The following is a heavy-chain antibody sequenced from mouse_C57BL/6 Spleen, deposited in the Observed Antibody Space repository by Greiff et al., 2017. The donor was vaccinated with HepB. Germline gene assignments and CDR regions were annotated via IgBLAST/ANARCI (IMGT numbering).Heavy chain of an antibody. V-gene: IGHV5-6*01. D-gene: IGHD1-1*01. CDR3: ARWGITTVGYFDY. J-gene: IGHJ2*01. CDR1: GFTFSSYG. CDR2: ISSGGSYT. Sequence: EVQLMESGGDLVKPGGSLKLSCAASGFTFSSYGMSWVSQTPDKGLEWVATISSGGSYTNYPDSVKGRFTISRDNAKNTLYMQMSSLKSEDTAMYYCARWGITTVGYFDYWGQGTTVTVSS.